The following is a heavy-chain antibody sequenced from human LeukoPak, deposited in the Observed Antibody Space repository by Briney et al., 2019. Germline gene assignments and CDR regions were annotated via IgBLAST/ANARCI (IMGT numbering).Heavy chain of an antibody. Sequence: QPGGSLRLSCAASGITFDKYGMSWVRQVPGKGLEWVSVIFSGGTIYYADSVKGRFTISRDNSKNTLYLQINNLRAEDTAVYYCARGAIPAVLYYFDYWGQGSLVTVSS. V-gene: IGHV3-66*01. CDR2: IFSGGTI. CDR1: GITFDKYG. CDR3: ARGAIPAVLYYFDY. J-gene: IGHJ4*02. D-gene: IGHD2-2*02.